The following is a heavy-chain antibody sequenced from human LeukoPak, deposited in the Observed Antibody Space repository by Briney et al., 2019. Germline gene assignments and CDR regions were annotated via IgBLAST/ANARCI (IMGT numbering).Heavy chain of an antibody. Sequence: GASVKVSCKPFGYNFIGYYIHWVRQAPGQGLEWMGRINPNNGGTNYAQRFQGRVTMTRDTSISTAYMDLSSLGSDDTAVYYCAREGERSGYQPFDYWGQGTLVTVSS. J-gene: IGHJ4*02. V-gene: IGHV1-2*06. D-gene: IGHD3-22*01. CDR1: GYNFIGYY. CDR2: INPNNGGT. CDR3: AREGERSGYQPFDY.